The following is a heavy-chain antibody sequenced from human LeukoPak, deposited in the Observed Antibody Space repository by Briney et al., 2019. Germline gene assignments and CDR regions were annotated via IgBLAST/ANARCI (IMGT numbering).Heavy chain of an antibody. D-gene: IGHD4-23*01. V-gene: IGHV3-74*01. CDR2: INGDGTGT. J-gene: IGHJ4*02. Sequence: PGGSLRLSCADSGFTFSAYWTHWVRQGPGKGLVWVSRINGDGTGTGYADSVKGRFTISRDNAKNTLYLQMNDLRAEDTAVYYCARGGNGGSFDCWGQGTLVAVSS. CDR1: GFTFSAYW. CDR3: ARGGNGGSFDC.